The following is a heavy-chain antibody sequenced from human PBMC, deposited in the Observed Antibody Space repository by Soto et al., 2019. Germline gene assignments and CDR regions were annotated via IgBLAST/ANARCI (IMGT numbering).Heavy chain of an antibody. CDR2: INHSGNT. CDR1: GGSFSGYY. Sequence: PSETLSLTCAVYGGSFSGYYWSWIRQPPGKGLEWIGEINHSGNTNYNPSLKSRVTISVDTSKNQFSLKLSSVTAADTAVYYCARAYYYGSGSYYRLRSFDYWGQGTLVTVSS. V-gene: IGHV4-34*01. J-gene: IGHJ4*02. D-gene: IGHD3-10*01. CDR3: ARAYYYGSGSYYRLRSFDY.